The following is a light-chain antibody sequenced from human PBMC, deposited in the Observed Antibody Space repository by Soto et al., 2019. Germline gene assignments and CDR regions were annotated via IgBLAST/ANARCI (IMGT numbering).Light chain of an antibody. J-gene: IGLJ3*02. CDR1: RSDIGSYNL. CDR3: SSYTGSSTS. CDR2: DVS. V-gene: IGLV2-14*02. Sequence: QSVLTQPASVSGSPGQSITISCTGTRSDIGSYNLVSWYQQHPGKAPKLIIYDVSFRPSGISDRFSGSKSGNTASLTISGLQAEGEADYFCSSYTGSSTSFGGGTKLTVL.